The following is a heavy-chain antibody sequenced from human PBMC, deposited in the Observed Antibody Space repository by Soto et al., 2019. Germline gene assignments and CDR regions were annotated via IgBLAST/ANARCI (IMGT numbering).Heavy chain of an antibody. CDR3: ARDFHVRLGITYYCYMDV. J-gene: IGHJ6*03. CDR2: INQDGSEI. Sequence: EVQLVESGGGLVQPGGSLRLSCAASGFTFRSYWMSWVRQAPGKGLEWVANINQDGSEIYYVDPVEGRFSISRDNAENSLYLQRNSLRAEDTAVYYCARDFHVRLGITYYCYMDVWGTGTTVTVSS. CDR1: GFTFRSYW. D-gene: IGHD7-27*01. V-gene: IGHV3-7*01.